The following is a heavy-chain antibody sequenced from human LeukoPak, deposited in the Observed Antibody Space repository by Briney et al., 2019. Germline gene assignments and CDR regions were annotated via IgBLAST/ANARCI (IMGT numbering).Heavy chain of an antibody. CDR2: IKYDEIEK. CDR1: GFTFTSYW. CDR3: ARDTGALVTHFDY. D-gene: IGHD5-18*01. V-gene: IGHV3-7*03. Sequence: GGSLRLSCAASGFTFTSYWMSWVHQAPGKGLEWVANIKYDEIEKYHVDSVKGRFTISRDNAKNSLYLQMNSLRAEDTAVYYCARDTGALVTHFDYWGQGTLVTVSS. J-gene: IGHJ4*02.